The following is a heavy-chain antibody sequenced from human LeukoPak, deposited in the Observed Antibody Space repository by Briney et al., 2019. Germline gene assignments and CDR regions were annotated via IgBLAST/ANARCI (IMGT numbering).Heavy chain of an antibody. CDR2: INPNHGDT. CDR1: GYTFTGYY. V-gene: IGHV1-2*02. CDR3: ARSPHILTGENFDY. D-gene: IGHD3-9*01. J-gene: IGHJ4*02. Sequence: VSVKVPCKASGYTFTGYYMHWVRQAPGQGLEWMGWINPNHGDTNYAQKFQDRVSMTRDTSISTAYMHLSRLRSADTAVYYCARSPHILTGENFDYWGQGTLLTVSS.